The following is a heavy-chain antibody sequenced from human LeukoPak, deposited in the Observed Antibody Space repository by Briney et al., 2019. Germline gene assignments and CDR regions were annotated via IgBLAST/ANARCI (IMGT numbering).Heavy chain of an antibody. D-gene: IGHD5-12*01. CDR2: NNGDGSAT. CDR1: GFSLSDYW. J-gene: IGHJ5*02. V-gene: IGHV3-74*01. Sequence: WGSLRLSCVASGFSLSDYWMYWVRQAPGKGLMYISRNNGDGSATNYADVVKGRFTMSRDNGKNTLYLQMNSLRAEDTAIYYCARDPRNIGLAPWGQGTLVTVSS. CDR3: ARDPRNIGLAP.